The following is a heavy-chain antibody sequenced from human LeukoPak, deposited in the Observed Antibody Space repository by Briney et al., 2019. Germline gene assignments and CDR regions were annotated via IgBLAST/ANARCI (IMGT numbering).Heavy chain of an antibody. CDR1: GFTFSRYN. CDR3: ARVGYSSGWRAPDFDY. J-gene: IGHJ4*02. Sequence: GGSLRLSCAASGFTFSRYNINWVRQAPGKGLEWVSSITSSSIYKNYADSVKGRFTISRDNARNSLYLQMNSLRAEDTAVYYCARVGYSSGWRAPDFDYWGQGTLVTVSS. D-gene: IGHD6-19*01. CDR2: ITSSSIYK. V-gene: IGHV3-21*01.